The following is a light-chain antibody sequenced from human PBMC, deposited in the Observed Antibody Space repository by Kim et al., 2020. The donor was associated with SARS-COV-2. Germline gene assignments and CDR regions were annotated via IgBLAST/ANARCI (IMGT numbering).Light chain of an antibody. CDR3: FSYTRSGTYV. CDR1: SSDVGAYTY. J-gene: IGLJ1*01. V-gene: IGLV2-14*03. Sequence: QSITVSCTGTSSDVGAYTYVSWYQQHPGKAPKLLIFDVTERPSGISSRFSASKSGHTASLTISGLQAEDESDYYCFSYTRSGTYVFGTGTKVTVL. CDR2: DVT.